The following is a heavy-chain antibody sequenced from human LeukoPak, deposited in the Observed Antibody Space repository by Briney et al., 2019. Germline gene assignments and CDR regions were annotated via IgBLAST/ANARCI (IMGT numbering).Heavy chain of an antibody. Sequence: SVKVSCKASGGTFSNYAISWVRQAPGQGLEWMGRIIPMLGIANYAQRFQGRVTITADKSTSTAYMELSSLRSEDTAVYYCARDQEAVTTDYFYYGMDVWGQGTTLTVSS. CDR3: ARDQEAVTTDYFYYGMDV. V-gene: IGHV1-69*04. D-gene: IGHD4-11*01. CDR1: GGTFSNYA. CDR2: IIPMLGIA. J-gene: IGHJ6*02.